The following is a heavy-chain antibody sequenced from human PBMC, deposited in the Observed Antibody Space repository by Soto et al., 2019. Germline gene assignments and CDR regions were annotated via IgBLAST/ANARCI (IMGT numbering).Heavy chain of an antibody. CDR1: GFTFSSYA. Sequence: GGSLRLSCAASGFTFSSYAMSWVRQAPGKGLEWVSAISGSGGSTYYADSVKGRFTISRDNSKNTLYLQMNSLRAEDTAVYYCAKYYYGSGSYYGGMDVWGQGTTVTVSS. D-gene: IGHD3-10*01. CDR3: AKYYYGSGSYYGGMDV. CDR2: ISGSGGST. J-gene: IGHJ6*02. V-gene: IGHV3-23*01.